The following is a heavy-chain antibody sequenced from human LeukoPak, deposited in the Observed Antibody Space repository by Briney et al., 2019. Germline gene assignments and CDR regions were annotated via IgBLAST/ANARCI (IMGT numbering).Heavy chain of an antibody. V-gene: IGHV4-59*01. CDR1: GGSISSYY. CDR2: IYYSGST. D-gene: IGHD1-1*01. J-gene: IGHJ5*02. Sequence: PSETLSLTCTVSGGSISSYYWSWIRQPPGKGLEWIGYIYYSGSTNYNPSLKSRVTISVDTSKNQFSLKLSSVTAADTAVYYCARALEKGHNWFDPWGQGTLVTVSS. CDR3: ARALEKGHNWFDP.